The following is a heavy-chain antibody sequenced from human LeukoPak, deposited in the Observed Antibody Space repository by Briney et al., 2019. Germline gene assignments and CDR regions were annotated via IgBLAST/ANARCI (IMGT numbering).Heavy chain of an antibody. D-gene: IGHD2-21*01. CDR3: ARAAIYYYYMDV. CDR1: SYSFTSYG. CDR2: ISGYNGDR. J-gene: IGHJ6*03. V-gene: IGHV1-18*01. Sequence: GASVKVSCRASSYSFTSYGINWVRQPPGQGLEGMGWISGYNGDRNYAQKLQDRVTMTTDTSTSTAYMQLRGLRSDDTAVYYCARAAIYYYYMDVWGKGTTVTVSS.